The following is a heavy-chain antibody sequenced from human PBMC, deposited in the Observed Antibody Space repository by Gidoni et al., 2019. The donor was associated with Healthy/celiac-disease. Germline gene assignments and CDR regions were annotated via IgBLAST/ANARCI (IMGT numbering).Heavy chain of an antibody. J-gene: IGHJ4*02. CDR2: ISSYNGNT. D-gene: IGHD3-22*01. CDR1: GYTLNSYG. Sequence: QVQLVQAGAEVKKPGASVKVSCKASGYTLNSYGISWVRQAPGQGLEWMGWISSYNGNTNYAQKLQGRVTMTTDTSTITAYMELRSLRSDDTAVYYCARDQRPIYYDSSGHFYSWGQGTLVTVSS. V-gene: IGHV1-18*01. CDR3: ARDQRPIYYDSSGHFYS.